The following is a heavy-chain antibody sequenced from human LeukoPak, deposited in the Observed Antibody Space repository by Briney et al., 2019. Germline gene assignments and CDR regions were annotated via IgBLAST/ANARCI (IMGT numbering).Heavy chain of an antibody. CDR2: INPKTGDT. Sequence: ASVKLSCAASGYTFTDYNVNWVRQAPGQGLEWMGCINPKTGDTNYAQKFQGRVTLTRDTSINTAYMDLSSLKSDDSAVYYCVTDMRRKVSVVLRGLAYHMDGWGRGTAVIVSS. CDR3: VTDMRRKVSVVLRGLAYHMDG. D-gene: IGHD3-10*01. J-gene: IGHJ6*03. V-gene: IGHV1-2*02. CDR1: GYTFTDYN.